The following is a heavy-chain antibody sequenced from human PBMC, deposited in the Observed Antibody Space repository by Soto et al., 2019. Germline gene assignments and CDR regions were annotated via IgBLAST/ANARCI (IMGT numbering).Heavy chain of an antibody. Sequence: GGSLRLSCAASGFTFSSFAMSWVRQAPGKGLECPSLISGSGTPTLYAESVKGRFSVSRDNSKNTLYLQLDSLTGADTAVYYCARAKAVVIAALDIWGQGTMVTVSS. CDR3: ARAKAVVIAALDI. D-gene: IGHD2-21*01. V-gene: IGHV3-23*01. CDR2: ISGSGTPT. CDR1: GFTFSSFA. J-gene: IGHJ3*02.